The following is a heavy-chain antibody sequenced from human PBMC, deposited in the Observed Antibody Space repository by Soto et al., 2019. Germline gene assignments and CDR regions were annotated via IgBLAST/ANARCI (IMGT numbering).Heavy chain of an antibody. V-gene: IGHV3-33*06. Sequence: GWLRRTGSGSGCIFRNYGMHGVRQAPGKGLEWVALIYFDGSYENYADSVKGRFTISRDNSKSTLWLQMNSLRVEDTAVYYWAKSGGGGYDSNNDYSSGLLMGPSWGQGTLVTVYS. CDR1: GCIFRNYG. J-gene: IGHJ4*02. CDR2: IYFDGSYE. CDR3: AKSGGGGYDSNNDYSSGLLMGPS. D-gene: IGHD3-22*01.